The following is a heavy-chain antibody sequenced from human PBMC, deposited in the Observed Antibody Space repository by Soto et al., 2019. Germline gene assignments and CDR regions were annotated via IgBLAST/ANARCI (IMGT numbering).Heavy chain of an antibody. Sequence: TSETLSLTCTFSGGSISSYYWSLIRQPPGKGLEWIGYIYYSGSTNYNPSLKSRVTISVDTSKNQFSLKLSSVTAADTAVYYCARRRYLGGSPYNWFDPWGQGTLVTVSS. J-gene: IGHJ5*02. V-gene: IGHV4-59*08. CDR1: GGSISSYY. CDR2: IYYSGST. CDR3: ARRRYLGGSPYNWFDP. D-gene: IGHD3-16*01.